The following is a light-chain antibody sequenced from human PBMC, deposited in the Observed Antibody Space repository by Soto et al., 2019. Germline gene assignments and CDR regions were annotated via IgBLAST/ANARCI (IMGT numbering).Light chain of an antibody. Sequence: EIVLTQTPISSAVTLGQPASISCRSSQSLVHSDGNTYLTWLHLGPGQPPRLLIYKISERFSGVPDRFCGTGAGTDFTLHISRVEAEDLGTYYCMQSSQFPLTFGGGTKVEIK. V-gene: IGKV2-24*01. CDR1: QSLVHSDGNTY. CDR3: MQSSQFPLT. J-gene: IGKJ4*01. CDR2: KIS.